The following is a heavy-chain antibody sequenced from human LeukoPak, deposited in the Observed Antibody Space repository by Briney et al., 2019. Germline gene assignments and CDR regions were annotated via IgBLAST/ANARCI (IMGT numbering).Heavy chain of an antibody. Sequence: PGGSLRLSCAASGFTFSSYGMHWVRQAPGKGLEWVAVISYDGSNKYYADSVKGRFTISRDNSKNTLYLQMNSLRAEDTAVYYCARPVNGGSGSYFRPIDAFDIWGQGTMVTVSS. CDR3: ARPVNGGSGSYFRPIDAFDI. CDR1: GFTFSSYG. V-gene: IGHV3-30*03. J-gene: IGHJ3*02. CDR2: ISYDGSNK. D-gene: IGHD3-10*01.